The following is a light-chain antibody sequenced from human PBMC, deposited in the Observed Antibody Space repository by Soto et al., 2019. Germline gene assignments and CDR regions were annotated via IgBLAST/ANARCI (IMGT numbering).Light chain of an antibody. CDR3: QQYNSYSIT. CDR1: QSIGTW. V-gene: IGKV1-5*03. Sequence: DIHVTQSPSTLSASVRDRVTITCRASQSIGTWLAWYQQKPGKAPKLLIYKASYLQSGVPSRFSGSGSGTDFTLTISSLQPDDFATYFCQQYNSYSITFGLGTRLETK. J-gene: IGKJ5*01. CDR2: KAS.